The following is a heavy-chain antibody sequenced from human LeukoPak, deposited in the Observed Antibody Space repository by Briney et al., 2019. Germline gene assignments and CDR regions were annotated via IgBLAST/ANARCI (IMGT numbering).Heavy chain of an antibody. Sequence: GGSLRLSCAASGFTFSSYSMNWVRQAPGQGLEWVSYISSSSSTIDYADSVKGRFTISRDNAKNSLYLQMNSLRAEDTAVYYCARKVPLAIDYWGQGTLVTVSS. J-gene: IGHJ4*02. V-gene: IGHV3-48*01. CDR3: ARKVPLAIDY. CDR2: ISSSSSTI. CDR1: GFTFSSYS. D-gene: IGHD5-12*01.